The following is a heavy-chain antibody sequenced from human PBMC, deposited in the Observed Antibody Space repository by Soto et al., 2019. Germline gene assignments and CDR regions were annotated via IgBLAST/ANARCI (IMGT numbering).Heavy chain of an antibody. J-gene: IGHJ6*02. Sequence: ASVKVSCKASGYTFTSYAMHWVRQAPGQRLEWMGWINAGNGNTKYSQKFQGRVTITRDTSASTAYMELSSLRSDDTAVYYCARDKDRLQLGGNYYYILDVWGQGTTVTVS. CDR2: INAGNGNT. V-gene: IGHV1-3*01. D-gene: IGHD2-2*01. CDR1: GYTFTSYA. CDR3: ARDKDRLQLGGNYYYILDV.